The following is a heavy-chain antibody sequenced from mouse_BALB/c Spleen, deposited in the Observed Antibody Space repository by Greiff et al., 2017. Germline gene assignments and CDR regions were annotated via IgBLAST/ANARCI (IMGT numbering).Heavy chain of an antibody. CDR3: ARDLPLYAMDY. CDR2: INSNGGST. CDR1: GFTFSSYG. Sequence: EVKLQESGGGLVQPGGSLKLSCAASGFTFSSYGMSWVRQTPDKRLELVATINSNGGSTYYPDSVKGRFTISRDNAKNTLYLQMSSLKSEDTAMYYCARDLPLYAMDYWGQGTSVTVSS. J-gene: IGHJ4*01. V-gene: IGHV5-6-3*01.